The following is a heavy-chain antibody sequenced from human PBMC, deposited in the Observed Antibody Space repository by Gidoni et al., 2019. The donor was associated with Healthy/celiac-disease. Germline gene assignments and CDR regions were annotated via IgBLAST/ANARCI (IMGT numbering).Heavy chain of an antibody. CDR3: ARGADSYGYYFDY. D-gene: IGHD5-18*01. CDR2: IKQDGSEK. Sequence: EVQLVESGGGLVQPGGSLRLSCAAAGFTFSSYWISWVRQAPGKGLEWVANIKQDGSEKYYVDSVKGRFTISRDNAKNSLYLQMNSLRAEDTAVYYCARGADSYGYYFDYWGQGTLVTVSS. J-gene: IGHJ4*02. CDR1: GFTFSSYW. V-gene: IGHV3-7*01.